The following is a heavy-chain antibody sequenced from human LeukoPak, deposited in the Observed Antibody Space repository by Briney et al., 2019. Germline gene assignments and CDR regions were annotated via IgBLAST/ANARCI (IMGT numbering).Heavy chain of an antibody. CDR3: ARDPITMVRGVIISQWFYP. D-gene: IGHD3-10*01. J-gene: IGHJ5*02. Sequence: ASVKVSCKASGYTFTGYYMQWVRQAPGQGLEWMGWINANSGDTNFAQKFQGRVTMTRDTSISTAYMELSRLRSDDTAVYYCARDPITMVRGVIISQWFYPWGQGTLFSVSS. CDR2: INANSGDT. CDR1: GYTFTGYY. V-gene: IGHV1-2*02.